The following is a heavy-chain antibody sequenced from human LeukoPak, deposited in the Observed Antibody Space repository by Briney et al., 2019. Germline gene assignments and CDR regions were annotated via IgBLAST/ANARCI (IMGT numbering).Heavy chain of an antibody. D-gene: IGHD6-19*01. V-gene: IGHV3-66*01. CDR2: IYSGGST. CDR1: GFTVSSNY. CDR3: ARRGSGKFTSTIVREDY. J-gene: IGHJ4*02. Sequence: GGSLRLSCAASGFTVSSNYMSWVRQAPGKGLEWVSVIYSGGSTYYADSVKGRFTISRDNSKNTLYLQMNSLRAEDTAVYCCARRGSGKFTSTIVREDYWGQGTLVTVSS.